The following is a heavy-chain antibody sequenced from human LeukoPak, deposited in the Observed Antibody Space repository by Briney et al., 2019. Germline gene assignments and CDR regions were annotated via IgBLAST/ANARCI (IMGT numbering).Heavy chain of an antibody. CDR1: GFTFTSSA. D-gene: IGHD6-13*01. V-gene: IGHV1-58*02. J-gene: IGHJ3*02. CDR3: AAYRPRGSSWYGDAFDI. Sequence: GTSMKVSCKASGFTFTSSAMQWVRQARGQRLEWIGWIVVGSGNTNYAQKFQERVTITRDMSTSTAYMELSSLRSEDTAVYYCAAYRPRGSSWYGDAFDIWGQGTMVTVSS. CDR2: IVVGSGNT.